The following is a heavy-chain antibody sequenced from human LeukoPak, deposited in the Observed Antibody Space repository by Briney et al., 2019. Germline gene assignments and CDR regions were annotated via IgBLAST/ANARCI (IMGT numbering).Heavy chain of an antibody. CDR2: IQTDGST. V-gene: IGHV3-74*01. D-gene: IGHD1-1*01. Sequence: GGSLRLSCAAAGFTFTNFWMNWVRQTPGKGLMWVSRIQTDGSTRYAESVKGRFTISRDNAKNTVYLQMNTLSAEDTAIYYCARGLHWNDFNWFDSWGQGTLVTVSS. CDR1: GFTFTNFW. CDR3: ARGLHWNDFNWFDS. J-gene: IGHJ5*01.